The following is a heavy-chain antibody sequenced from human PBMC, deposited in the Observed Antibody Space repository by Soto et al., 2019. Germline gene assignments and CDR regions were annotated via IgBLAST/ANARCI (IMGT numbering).Heavy chain of an antibody. CDR2: ISGSGGST. D-gene: IGHD6-13*01. V-gene: IGHV3-23*01. CDR1: GFTVSSYA. CDR3: ATRSSWYYFDY. Sequence: GGSLRVSCAASGFTVSSYAMSWVRQAPGKGLEWVSTISGSGGSTYYADSVKGRFTISRDNSKNTLYLQMNSLRAEDTAVYYCATRSSWYYFDYWGQGTQVTVSS. J-gene: IGHJ4*02.